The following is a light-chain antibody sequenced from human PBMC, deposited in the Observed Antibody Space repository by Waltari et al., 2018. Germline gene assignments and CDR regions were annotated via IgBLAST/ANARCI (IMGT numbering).Light chain of an antibody. CDR3: QQSYSAPPS. CDR2: AAT. Sequence: DIQMTQSPSSQSASLGDRVTITCRASQTISTNLNWYQHRPGKVPKLLIYAATFLQSGVPSRFSGSGSGTDFTLTIRSLQPEDFVFYFCQQSYSAPPSFGGGTKVDVK. CDR1: QTISTN. V-gene: IGKV1-39*01. J-gene: IGKJ4*01.